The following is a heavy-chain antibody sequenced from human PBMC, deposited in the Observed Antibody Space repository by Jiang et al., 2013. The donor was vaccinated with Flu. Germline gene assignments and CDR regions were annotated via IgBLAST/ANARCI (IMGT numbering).Heavy chain of an antibody. Sequence: AISGDSVSSNSAAWNWIRQSPSRGLEWLGRTYYRSKWYNDYAVSVKSRITINPDTSKNQFSLQLNSVTPEDTAVYYCVLAVAGIGWFDPWGQGTLVTVSS. CDR3: VLAVAGIGWFDP. D-gene: IGHD6-19*01. CDR1: GDSVSSNSAA. J-gene: IGHJ5*02. V-gene: IGHV6-1*01. CDR2: TYYRSKWYN.